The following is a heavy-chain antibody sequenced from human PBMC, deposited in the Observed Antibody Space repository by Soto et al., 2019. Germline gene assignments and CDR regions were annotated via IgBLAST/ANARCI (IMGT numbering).Heavy chain of an antibody. CDR1: GFTFSSHG. V-gene: IGHV3-23*01. D-gene: IGHD3-16*02. CDR3: AKGNLSAPMYYFDY. J-gene: IGHJ4*02. Sequence: PGGSLRLSCTASGFTFSSHGMSWVRQAPGKGLEWVSGITGDDDGTKTYYADSVKGRFTVSRDNSKNTLYLQMNSLRVEDTAVYYCAKGNLSAPMYYFDYWGQGT. CDR2: ITGDDDGTKT.